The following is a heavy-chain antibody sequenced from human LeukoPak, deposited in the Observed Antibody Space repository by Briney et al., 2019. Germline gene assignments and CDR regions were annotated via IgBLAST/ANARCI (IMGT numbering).Heavy chain of an antibody. Sequence: SETLSLTCAVYGGSFSGYYWGWVRQPPGKALEWIGNIFYTGSTYYSPSLKSRVTISLDTSRNQFSLRLNSVTAADTAVYYCAKSNGYGLIDIWGQGTMVTVSS. J-gene: IGHJ3*02. CDR1: GGSFSGYY. CDR2: IFYTGST. V-gene: IGHV4-34*12. CDR3: AKSNGYGLIDI. D-gene: IGHD3-10*01.